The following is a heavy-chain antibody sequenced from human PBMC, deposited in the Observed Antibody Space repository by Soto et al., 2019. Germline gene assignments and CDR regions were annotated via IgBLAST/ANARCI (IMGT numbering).Heavy chain of an antibody. CDR1: GFSFSSYA. CDR3: ARAPPSSWHYDY. Sequence: GGSLRLSCATSGFSFSSYAMHWVRQAPGKGLEWVALISYDESNKYYADSVKGRFSISGDNSNNMLYLQMDSLRTEDTAMYYCARAPPSSWHYDYWGQGTLVTV. CDR2: ISYDESNK. D-gene: IGHD6-6*01. J-gene: IGHJ4*02. V-gene: IGHV3-30-3*01.